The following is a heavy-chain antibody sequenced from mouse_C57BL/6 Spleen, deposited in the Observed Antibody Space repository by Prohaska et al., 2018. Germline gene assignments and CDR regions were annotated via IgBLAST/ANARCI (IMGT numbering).Heavy chain of an antibody. J-gene: IGHJ1*03. CDR3: ARGVTDFDV. Sequence: EVQLQQSGPELVKPGASVKISCKASGYTFTDYYMNWVKQSHGKSLEWIGDINPNNGGTSYNQKFKGKASLTVDKSSSTAYMELRSLTSEDSAVYYCARGVTDFDVWGTGTTVTVSS. D-gene: IGHD2-2*01. CDR2: INPNNGGT. V-gene: IGHV1-26*01. CDR1: GYTFTDYY.